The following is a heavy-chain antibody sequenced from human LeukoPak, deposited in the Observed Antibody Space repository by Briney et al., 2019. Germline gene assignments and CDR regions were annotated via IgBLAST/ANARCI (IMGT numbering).Heavy chain of an antibody. D-gene: IGHD5-18*01. CDR3: ARDQVDTAMDTAFGAFDI. CDR1: GYTFTSYY. CDR2: INPSGGST. J-gene: IGHJ3*02. Sequence: VASVKVSCKASGYTFTSYYMHWGRQAPGQGLGWMGIINPSGGSTSYAQKFQGRVTMTRDMSTSTVYMELSSLRSEDTAVYYCARDQVDTAMDTAFGAFDIWGQGTMVTVSS. V-gene: IGHV1-46*01.